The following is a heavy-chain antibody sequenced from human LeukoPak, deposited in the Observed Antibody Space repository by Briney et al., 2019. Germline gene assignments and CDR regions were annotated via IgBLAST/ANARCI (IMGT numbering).Heavy chain of an antibody. Sequence: GGSLRLSCAASGFTFSDYYMSWIRQAPGKGLEWVSYISSSSSYTNYADSVKGRFTIPRDNAKNSLYLQMNSLRAEDTAVYYCARDDGYDFWSGYYNDHYYYYGMDVWGQGTTVTVSS. CDR3: ARDDGYDFWSGYYNDHYYYYGMDV. J-gene: IGHJ6*02. D-gene: IGHD3-3*01. CDR1: GFTFSDYY. CDR2: ISSSSSYT. V-gene: IGHV3-11*06.